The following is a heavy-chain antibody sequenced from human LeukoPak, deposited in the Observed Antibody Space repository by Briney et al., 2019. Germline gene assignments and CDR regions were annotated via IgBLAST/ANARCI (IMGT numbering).Heavy chain of an antibody. CDR1: GYTFTSYY. CDR3: ARDRYSGRYFFDY. V-gene: IGHV1-46*01. J-gene: IGHJ4*02. CDR2: INPSGGGT. Sequence: ASVNVSCKASGYTFTSYYMHWVRQAPGQGLEWMGIINPSGGGTSYAQKFQGRVTMTRDTSTSTVYMELSSLRSEDKAVYYGARDRYSGRYFFDYWGQGTLVTVS. D-gene: IGHD1-26*01.